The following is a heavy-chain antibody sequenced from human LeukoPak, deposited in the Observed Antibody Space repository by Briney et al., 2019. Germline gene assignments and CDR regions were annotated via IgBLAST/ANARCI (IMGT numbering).Heavy chain of an antibody. D-gene: IGHD1-26*01. CDR3: ARQRSYPEYFDY. J-gene: IGHJ4*02. Sequence: GESLKISCKGSGYIFTSYWIGWVRQMPGKGLEWMGIMYPCDSETRYSPSFQGQVTISADKSISTAYLQWSSLKASDTAMYYCARQRSYPEYFDYWGQGTLVTVSS. CDR2: MYPCDSET. CDR1: GYIFTSYW. V-gene: IGHV5-51*01.